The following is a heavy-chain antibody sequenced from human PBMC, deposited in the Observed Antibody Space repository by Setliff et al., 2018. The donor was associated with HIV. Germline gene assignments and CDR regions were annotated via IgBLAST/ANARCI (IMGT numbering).Heavy chain of an antibody. CDR2: INSGTGNT. J-gene: IGHJ4*02. D-gene: IGHD1-26*01. V-gene: IGHV1-3*01. CDR1: GFIFTNYG. Sequence: ASVKVSCKASGFIFTNYGIHWVRQAPGHSLEWMGFINSGTGNTIYSQKFQGRVTFSRDTSASTAYMELSSLRSEDTAIYYCARSPDPYSGTTDYWGQGTLVTVSS. CDR3: ARSPDPYSGTTDY.